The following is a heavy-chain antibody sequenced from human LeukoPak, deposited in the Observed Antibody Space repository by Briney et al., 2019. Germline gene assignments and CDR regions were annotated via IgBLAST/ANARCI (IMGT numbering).Heavy chain of an antibody. Sequence: GGSLRLSCAASGFTFSSYAMSWVRQAPGKGLEWVSAISGSGGSTYYADSEKGRFTISRDNSKNTLYLQMNSLRAEDTAVYYCAKGRSGIAAAGLNYWGQGTLVTVSS. J-gene: IGHJ4*02. CDR3: AKGRSGIAAAGLNY. CDR1: GFTFSSYA. CDR2: ISGSGGST. V-gene: IGHV3-23*01. D-gene: IGHD6-13*01.